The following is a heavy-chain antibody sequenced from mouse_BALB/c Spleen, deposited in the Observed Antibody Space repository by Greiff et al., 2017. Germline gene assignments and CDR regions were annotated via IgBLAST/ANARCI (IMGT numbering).Heavy chain of an antibody. V-gene: IGHV4-1*02. J-gene: IGHJ4*01. Sequence: EVMLVESGGGLVQPGGSLKLSCAASGFAFSRYWMSWVRQAPGKGLEWIGEINPDSSTINYTPSLKDKFIISRDNAKNTLYLQMSKVRSEDTALYYCARGGHYYGSLYAMDYWGQGTSVTVSA. CDR3: ARGGHYYGSLYAMDY. CDR2: INPDSSTI. CDR1: GFAFSRYW. D-gene: IGHD1-1*01.